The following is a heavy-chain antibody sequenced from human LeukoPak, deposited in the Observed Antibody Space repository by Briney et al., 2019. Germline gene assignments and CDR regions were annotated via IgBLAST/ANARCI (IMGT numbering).Heavy chain of an antibody. CDR3: ARDQKASDTDVDTAMVDDAFDI. Sequence: PGGSLRLSCAASGFTFSSYAMHWVRQAPGKGLEYVSAISSNGVGTYYAISVKGRFTISRDNSKNTLYLQMGSLRAEDMAVYYCARDQKASDTDVDTAMVDDAFDIWGQGTMVTVSS. V-gene: IGHV3-64*01. D-gene: IGHD5-18*01. CDR2: ISSNGVGT. CDR1: GFTFSSYA. J-gene: IGHJ3*02.